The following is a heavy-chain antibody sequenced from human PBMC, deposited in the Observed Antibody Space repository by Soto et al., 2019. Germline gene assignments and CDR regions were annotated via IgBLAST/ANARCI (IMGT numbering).Heavy chain of an antibody. V-gene: IGHV4-59*01. CDR3: ARDSYSSSSDY. J-gene: IGHJ4*02. CDR1: GGSISSYY. D-gene: IGHD6-6*01. Sequence: SETLSLTCTVSGGSISSYYWSWIRQPPGKGLEWIGYIYYSGSTNYNPSLKSRVTISVDTSKNQFSLKLSSVTAADTAVYYCARDSYSSSSDYWGQGTLVTVSS. CDR2: IYYSGST.